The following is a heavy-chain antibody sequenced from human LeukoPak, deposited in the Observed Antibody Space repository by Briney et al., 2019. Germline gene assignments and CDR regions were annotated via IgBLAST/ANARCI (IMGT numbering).Heavy chain of an antibody. Sequence: GGSLRLSCEASGFSVTNNYMSWFRLAPGKGLEWISSITSSSSYTFYADSVKGRFTISRDNAKNSLYLQMNSLRAEDTAVYYCAREDTAMVIYYYYYMDVWGKGTTVTVSS. CDR3: AREDTAMVIYYYYYMDV. CDR2: ITSSSSYT. J-gene: IGHJ6*03. CDR1: GFSVTNNY. V-gene: IGHV3-11*06. D-gene: IGHD5-18*01.